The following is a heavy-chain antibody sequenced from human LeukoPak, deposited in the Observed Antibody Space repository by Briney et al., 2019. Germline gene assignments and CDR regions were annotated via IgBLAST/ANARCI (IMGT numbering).Heavy chain of an antibody. D-gene: IGHD3-3*01. Sequence: GGSLRLSCAASGFTFSGHNMNWVRQAPGHGPEWVSYIDARSGITYYADSVQGRFTISRDDARESVFLQMDGLRVDDTAVYYCARTYDFGRGPPGDAFDNWGPGTWVIVSA. CDR1: GFTFSGHN. CDR3: ARTYDFGRGPPGDAFDN. V-gene: IGHV3-48*01. J-gene: IGHJ3*02. CDR2: IDARSGIT.